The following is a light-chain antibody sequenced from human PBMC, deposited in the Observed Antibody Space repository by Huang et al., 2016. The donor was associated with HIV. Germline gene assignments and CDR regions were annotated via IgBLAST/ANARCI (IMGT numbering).Light chain of an antibody. J-gene: IGKJ4*01. CDR3: QQRYNWPLT. Sequence: EIVLTQSPASLALSPGERATLSCRASQSVRNYLAWYQQKPGQAPRLLIFDASNRATDIPARFSGSGSGTDFTLTISSLEPEDVAVYYCQQRYNWPLTFGGGTKVEIK. CDR2: DAS. CDR1: QSVRNY. V-gene: IGKV3-11*01.